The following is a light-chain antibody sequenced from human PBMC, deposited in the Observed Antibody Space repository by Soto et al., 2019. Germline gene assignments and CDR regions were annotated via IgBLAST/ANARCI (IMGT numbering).Light chain of an antibody. CDR2: AAT. Sequence: AIRMTQSPSSLSASTGDRVTITCRASQGIISYLAWYQQKPGKAPKLLIYAATTVQSGVTSRFSGSGSGTDFTLTISCLQSEDFATSDCRQYYSYPLTFGRGTKVDIK. CDR3: RQYYSYPLT. CDR1: QGIISY. V-gene: IGKV1-8*01. J-gene: IGKJ3*01.